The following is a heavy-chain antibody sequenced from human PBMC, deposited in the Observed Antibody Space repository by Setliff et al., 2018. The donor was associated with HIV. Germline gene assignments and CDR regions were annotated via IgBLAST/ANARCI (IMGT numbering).Heavy chain of an antibody. D-gene: IGHD5-18*01. CDR3: ARGYIYYSEYYFDY. Sequence: ASVKVSCKASGGTFTSYGFHWVRQAPGQRLEWMGWINAANGNTKYSQNFQGSVTITRDTSASTAYMELSSLRSEDTAVYYCARGYIYYSEYYFDYWGQGTLVTVS. CDR2: INAANGNT. V-gene: IGHV1-3*01. J-gene: IGHJ4*02. CDR1: GGTFTSYG.